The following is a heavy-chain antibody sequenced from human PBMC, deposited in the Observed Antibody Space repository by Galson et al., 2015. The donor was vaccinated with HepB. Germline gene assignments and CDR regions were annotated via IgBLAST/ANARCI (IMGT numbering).Heavy chain of an antibody. CDR1: GYTFTSYD. CDR2: MNPNSGNT. CDR3: ASQVYDFWSGYFSSDYYYYGMDV. V-gene: IGHV1-8*01. Sequence: SVKVSCKASGYTFTSYDINWVRQATGQGLEWMGWMNPNSGNTGYAQKFQGRVTMTRNTSISTAYMELSSLRSEDTAVYYCASQVYDFWSGYFSSDYYYYGMDVWGQGTTVTVSS. D-gene: IGHD3-3*01. J-gene: IGHJ6*02.